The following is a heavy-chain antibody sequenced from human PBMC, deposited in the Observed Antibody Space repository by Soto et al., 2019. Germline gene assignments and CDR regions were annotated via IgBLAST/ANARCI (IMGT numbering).Heavy chain of an antibody. V-gene: IGHV3-33*01. D-gene: IGHD2-15*01. CDR3: ARDGYCSGGSCYSVPDLDY. Sequence: GGSLRLSCAASGFTFSSYGMHWVRQAPGKGLEWVAVIWYDGSNKYYADSVKGRFTISRDNSKNTLYLQMNSLRAEDTAVYYCARDGYCSGGSCYSVPDLDYWCQGTLVTVSS. CDR2: IWYDGSNK. J-gene: IGHJ4*02. CDR1: GFTFSSYG.